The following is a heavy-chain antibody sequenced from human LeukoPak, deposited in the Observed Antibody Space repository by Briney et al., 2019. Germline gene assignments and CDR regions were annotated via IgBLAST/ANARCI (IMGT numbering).Heavy chain of an antibody. CDR3: SGSYRFDY. J-gene: IGHJ4*02. CDR2: ITASGTAT. Sequence: GGSLRLSCAASGFTFSSYSMNWVRQAPGKGLEWVSHITASGTATFYADSVKGRFTISRDNAKNSLYLQMNSLRDEDTAVYASSGSYRFDYWGQGTLVTVSS. D-gene: IGHD1-26*01. CDR1: GFTFSSYS. V-gene: IGHV3-48*02.